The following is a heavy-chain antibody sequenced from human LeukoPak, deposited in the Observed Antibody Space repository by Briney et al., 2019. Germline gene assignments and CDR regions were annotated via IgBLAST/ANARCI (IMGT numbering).Heavy chain of an antibody. J-gene: IGHJ3*02. CDR3: ARQFWSGYYAFDI. V-gene: IGHV4-39*01. CDR2: IYYSGST. Sequence: PSETLSLTCTVSGGSISSSSYYWGWIRQPPGKGLEWIGSIYYSGSTYYNPPLKSRVTISVDTSKNQFSLKLSSVTAADTAVYYCARQFWSGYYAFDIWGQGTMVTVSS. CDR1: GGSISSSSYY. D-gene: IGHD3-3*01.